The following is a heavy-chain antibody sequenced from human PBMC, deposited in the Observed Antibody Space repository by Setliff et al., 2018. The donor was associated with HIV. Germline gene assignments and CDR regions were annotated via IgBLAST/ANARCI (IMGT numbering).Heavy chain of an antibody. CDR2: IRSKSYGTTT. Sequence: GESLKISCTTSGFNFAEQAFSWVRQAPGKGLEWVGYIRSKSYGTTTKYAASVRGRFSISRDDSNSIVYLQMNSLKAEDTGVYFCARESYDSSADFDYWGQGALVTVSS. D-gene: IGHD6-19*01. V-gene: IGHV3-49*04. J-gene: IGHJ4*02. CDR3: ARESYDSSADFDY. CDR1: GFNFAEQA.